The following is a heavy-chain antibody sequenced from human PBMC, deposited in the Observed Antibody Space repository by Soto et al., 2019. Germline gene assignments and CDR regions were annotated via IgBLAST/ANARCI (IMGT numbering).Heavy chain of an antibody. D-gene: IGHD3-9*01. CDR2: VYYSGAT. Sequence: SVTLSFTCTASGDSINYYDHFWTWIRRTPGEGLEWIGYVYYSGATYYSPSLKTRVSISLHKSQNFFSLQLTSVTAADSAVYPGATATGAYYYDSGSWAQGTLVTFAS. CDR3: ATATGAYYYDSGS. CDR1: GDSINYYDHF. V-gene: IGHV4-30-4*01. J-gene: IGHJ5*02.